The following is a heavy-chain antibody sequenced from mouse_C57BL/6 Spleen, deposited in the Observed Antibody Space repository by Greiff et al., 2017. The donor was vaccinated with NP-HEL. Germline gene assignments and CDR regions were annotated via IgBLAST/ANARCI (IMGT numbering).Heavy chain of an antibody. D-gene: IGHD1-1*01. V-gene: IGHV5-9-1*02. CDR3: TREYNGSGYDFDY. CDR2: ISRGGGYI. CDR1: GFTFSSYA. Sequence: EVKLMESGEGLVKPGGSLKLSCAASGFTFSSYAMSWVRQTPEKRLEWVAYISRGGGYIYYADTVKGRFTISRDNARNTMYLQMSSLKSEDAAMYYCTREYNGSGYDFDYWGQGTTLTVSS. J-gene: IGHJ2*01.